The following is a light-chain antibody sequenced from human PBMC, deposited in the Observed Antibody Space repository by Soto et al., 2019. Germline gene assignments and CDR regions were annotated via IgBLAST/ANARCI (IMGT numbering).Light chain of an antibody. CDR2: EVN. V-gene: IGLV2-14*03. Sequence: QSVLTQPASVSGSPGQSITISCTGTSSDVGGYNYVSWYQQHPGKAPKLIIYEVNYRPSGISARFSGSKSGTTASLTISGILAADEADYYCSSYASSISVVFGGGTKLTVL. CDR3: SSYASSISVV. CDR1: SSDVGGYNY. J-gene: IGLJ2*01.